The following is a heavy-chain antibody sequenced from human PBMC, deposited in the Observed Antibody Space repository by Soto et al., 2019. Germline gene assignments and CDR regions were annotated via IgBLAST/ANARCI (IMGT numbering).Heavy chain of an antibody. CDR2: TSYDGSNT. J-gene: IGHJ4*02. Sequence: QVQLVESGGGVVQPWTSLRLSCVGSGFTFRSFVIHWVRQAPGKGLEWVALTSYDGSNTYYGDSVKGRFTISRDNSKNTVDLQMDSLRVEDTALYYCARWGTTGGLDFWGQGTLVSVSS. V-gene: IGHV3-30*03. D-gene: IGHD3-16*01. CDR3: ARWGTTGGLDF. CDR1: GFTFRSFV.